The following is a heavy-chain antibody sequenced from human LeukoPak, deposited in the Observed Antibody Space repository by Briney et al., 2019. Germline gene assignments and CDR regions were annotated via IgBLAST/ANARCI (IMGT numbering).Heavy chain of an antibody. D-gene: IGHD1-26*01. Sequence: PSETLSLTCTVSGGSISSYYWSWIRQSPGKGLEWIGYIYYDGSTNYNPSLRGRVTISVDTSKNQFSLKLSSVTAADTAVYYCARSGSEYYFDYWGQGTLVTVSS. CDR2: IYYDGST. CDR1: GGSISSYY. V-gene: IGHV4-59*12. CDR3: ARSGSEYYFDY. J-gene: IGHJ4*02.